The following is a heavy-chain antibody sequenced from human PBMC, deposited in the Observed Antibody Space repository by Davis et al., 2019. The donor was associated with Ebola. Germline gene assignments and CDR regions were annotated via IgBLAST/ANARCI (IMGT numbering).Heavy chain of an antibody. D-gene: IGHD4-17*01. CDR3: AGYGDYFLG. V-gene: IGHV4-38-2*02. CDR1: GYSISSGYY. J-gene: IGHJ4*02. CDR2: ISFSGNT. Sequence: SETLSLTCTVSGYSISSGYYWGWIRQPPRKGLEWIGWISFSGNTNDNPSLRSRLTISLDTSKNQFSLKLSSVTAADTAVYYCAGYGDYFLGWGQGTLVTVSS.